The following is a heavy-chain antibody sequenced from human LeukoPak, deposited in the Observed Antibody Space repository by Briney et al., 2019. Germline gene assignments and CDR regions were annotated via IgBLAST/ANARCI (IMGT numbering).Heavy chain of an antibody. CDR1: GFTFSSYG. V-gene: IGHV3-23*01. CDR3: AKHSHDGSAPYYEVQLDY. D-gene: IGHD3-22*01. CDR2: ISGSGGST. Sequence: PGGSLRLSCAASGFTFSSYGMSWVRQAPGKGLEWVSAISGSGGSTYYADSVKGRFTISRDNSKNTLYLQMNSLRAEDTAIYYCAKHSHDGSAPYYEVQLDYWGQGTLVTVSS. J-gene: IGHJ4*02.